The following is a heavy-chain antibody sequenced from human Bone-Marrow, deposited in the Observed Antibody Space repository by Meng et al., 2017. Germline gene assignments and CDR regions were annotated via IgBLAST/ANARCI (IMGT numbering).Heavy chain of an antibody. V-gene: IGHV1-3*01. CDR2: INAGNGNT. Sequence: ASVKVSCKASGYTFTSYAMHWMRQAPGQRLKWMGWINAGNGNTKYSQKFQGRVTITRDTSASTAYMELSSLRSEDTAVYYCARSYCGGDCYSTPHYFDYWGQGTLVTVSS. CDR3: ARSYCGGDCYSTPHYFDY. D-gene: IGHD2-21*02. CDR1: GYTFTSYA. J-gene: IGHJ4*02.